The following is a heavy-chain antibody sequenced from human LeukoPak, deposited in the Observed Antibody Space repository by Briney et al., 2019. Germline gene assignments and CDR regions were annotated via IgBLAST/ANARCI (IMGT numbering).Heavy chain of an antibody. D-gene: IGHD2-2*01. J-gene: IGHJ4*02. CDR1: GFTFSSYG. CDR2: IRYDGSNK. CDR3: AKGAVPAAYSYFDY. Sequence: GGSLRLSCAASGFTFSSYGMHWVRQAPGKGLEWVAFIRYDGSNKYYAYSVKGRFTISRDNSKNTLYLQMNSLRAEDTGVYYCAKGAVPAAYSYFDYWGQGTLVTVSS. V-gene: IGHV3-30*02.